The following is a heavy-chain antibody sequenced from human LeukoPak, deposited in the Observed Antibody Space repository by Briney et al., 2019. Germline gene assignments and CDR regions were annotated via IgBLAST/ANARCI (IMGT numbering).Heavy chain of an antibody. CDR3: ARQGSYYYDSSGYLDY. D-gene: IGHD3-22*01. CDR1: GGSISSGSYY. V-gene: IGHV4-39*01. CDR2: IYYSGST. J-gene: IGHJ4*02. Sequence: PSETLSLTCTVSGGSISSGSYYWSWIRQPAGKGLEWIGSIYYSGSTYYNPSLKSRVTISVDTSKNQFSLKLSSVTAADTAVYYCARQGSYYYDSSGYLDYWGQGTLVTVSS.